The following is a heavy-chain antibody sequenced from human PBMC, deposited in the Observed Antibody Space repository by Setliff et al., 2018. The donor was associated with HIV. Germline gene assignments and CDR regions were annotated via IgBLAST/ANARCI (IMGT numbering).Heavy chain of an antibody. D-gene: IGHD3-3*01. CDR2: IKPDGSSK. V-gene: IGHV3-7*01. J-gene: IGHJ4*02. CDR3: AADSGLDYWSGRGFDY. CDR1: GFTFSTFW. Sequence: PGGSLRLSCAASGFTFSTFWMGWVHQAPGKGREWVAHIKPDGSSKKYVDSVKGRFTISRDNSKNMLYLQMDSLRAEDTAMYYCAADSGLDYWSGRGFDYWGQGTLVTVSS.